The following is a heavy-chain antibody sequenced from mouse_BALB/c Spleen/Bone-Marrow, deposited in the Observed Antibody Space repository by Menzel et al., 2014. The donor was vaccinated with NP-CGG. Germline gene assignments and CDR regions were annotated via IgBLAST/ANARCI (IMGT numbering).Heavy chain of an antibody. CDR2: IIPFNDGT. CDR3: ARWDYGTRFYFDY. Sequence: LVESGPELVRPGASVKMSCKASGYTFTDYVIHWVKQKPGQGLEWIGYIIPFNDGTKYNEKFKGKATLTSDKSSTTTYMELSSLTSEDSAVYFCARWDYGTRFYFDYWVQGTPLTVSS. V-gene: IGHV1-14*01. CDR1: GYTFTDYV. D-gene: IGHD1-1*01. J-gene: IGHJ2*01.